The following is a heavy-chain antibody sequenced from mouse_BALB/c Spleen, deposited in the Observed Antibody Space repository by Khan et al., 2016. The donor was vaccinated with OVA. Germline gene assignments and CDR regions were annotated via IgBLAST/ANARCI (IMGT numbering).Heavy chain of an antibody. CDR1: GFNIKDTY. V-gene: IGHV14-3*02. CDR3: GHPSYDPRNFDV. Sequence: EVQLQQSGAELVKPGASVKLSCTASGFNIKDTYVHWVKERPEQGLEWIGRIAPANGNPEYDQKFKGKATLTADTSSNPSYLQLSSLTSEDSAVYYCGHPSYDPRNFDVWGAGTTVTVSS. D-gene: IGHD2-3*01. CDR2: IAPANGNP. J-gene: IGHJ1*01.